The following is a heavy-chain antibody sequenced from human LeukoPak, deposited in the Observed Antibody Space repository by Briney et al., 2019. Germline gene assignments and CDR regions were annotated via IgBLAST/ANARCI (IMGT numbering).Heavy chain of an antibody. Sequence: PGGSLRLSCTASGFTFSSYSINWVRQAPGKGLEWVSYISSSGSTIYYADSVKGRFTISRDNSKDTLYLQMNSLRAEDTAIYYCAKFRADSSGWPFDYWGQGTLVTVSS. J-gene: IGHJ4*02. CDR3: AKFRADSSGWPFDY. V-gene: IGHV3-48*01. CDR2: ISSSGSTI. CDR1: GFTFSSYS. D-gene: IGHD6-19*01.